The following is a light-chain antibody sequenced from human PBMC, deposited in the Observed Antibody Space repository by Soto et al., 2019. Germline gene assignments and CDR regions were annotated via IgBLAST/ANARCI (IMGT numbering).Light chain of an antibody. CDR3: QKFNAVPT. Sequence: DIQMTQSPSSLSASVGDRVTITCRASQAINNYLAWYQQNPGKVPTLLISAASTLQSGVPSRFSGSGSGTDFTLTIRSLQPEDVATYYCQKFNAVPTFGGGTKVEI. CDR1: QAINNY. J-gene: IGKJ4*01. V-gene: IGKV1-27*01. CDR2: AAS.